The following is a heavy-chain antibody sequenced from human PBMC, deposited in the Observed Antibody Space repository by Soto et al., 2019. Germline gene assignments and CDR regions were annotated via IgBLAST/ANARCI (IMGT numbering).Heavy chain of an antibody. CDR3: ARLGSGDYNWFDP. CDR1: GGSISSANW. Sequence: PSETLSLTCTVSGGSISSANWWSWIRQFPGKGLEYIGEIYHSGTTNYNPSLKSRVTIFVDKSKNQFSLNLTSVTAADTAVYYCARLGSGDYNWFDPWGQGTLVTVSS. CDR2: IYHSGTT. V-gene: IGHV4-4*02. D-gene: IGHD3-10*01. J-gene: IGHJ5*02.